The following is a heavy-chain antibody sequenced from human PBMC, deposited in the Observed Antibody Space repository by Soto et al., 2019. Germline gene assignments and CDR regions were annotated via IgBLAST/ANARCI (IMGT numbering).Heavy chain of an antibody. CDR2: VKSKTEGGTT. CDR1: GFTLSNAC. J-gene: IGHJ4*02. V-gene: IGHV3-15*01. CDR3: TTRSVAYFGS. Sequence: PCGSQTLPCAAHGFTLSNACMSWVRQVPGKGLEWISRVKSKTEGGTTDFAAPVQGRFTISRDDSETTLYLQMNSLRTEDVAVYFCTTRSVAYFGSWGKGTLVTVSS. D-gene: IGHD2-21*01.